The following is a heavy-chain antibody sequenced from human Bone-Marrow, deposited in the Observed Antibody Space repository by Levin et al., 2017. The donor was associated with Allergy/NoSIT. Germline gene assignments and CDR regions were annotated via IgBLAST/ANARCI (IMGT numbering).Heavy chain of an antibody. CDR3: ATKRGLRGANDY. D-gene: IGHD3-10*01. V-gene: IGHV3-11*01. CDR2: ISGSGTTI. CDR1: GFTFSDFY. Sequence: GESLKISCAASGFTFSDFYMTWIRQAPGKGLECVSYISGSGTTIYYADSVKGRFTISRDTAKNSLYLQMNDLRADDTAVYYCATKRGLRGANDYWGQGTLVTVSS. J-gene: IGHJ4*02.